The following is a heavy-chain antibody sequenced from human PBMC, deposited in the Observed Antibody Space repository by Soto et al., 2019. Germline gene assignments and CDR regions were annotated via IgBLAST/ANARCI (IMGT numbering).Heavy chain of an antibody. V-gene: IGHV2-26*01. CDR1: GFSLSNARMG. J-gene: IGHJ6*02. CDR3: ARIVEVTTGGLYYYGMDV. Sequence: QVTLKESGPVLVQPTETLTLTCTVSGFSLSNARMGVSWIRQPPGKALEWLAHIFSNDEKSYSTSLKSRLTISKDTSKSQVVLTMTNMDPVDTATYYCARIVEVTTGGLYYYGMDVWGQGTTVTVSS. D-gene: IGHD2-21*02. CDR2: IFSNDEK.